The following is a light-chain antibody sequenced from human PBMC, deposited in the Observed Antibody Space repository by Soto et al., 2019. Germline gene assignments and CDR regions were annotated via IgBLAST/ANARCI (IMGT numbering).Light chain of an antibody. V-gene: IGKV1-5*03. Sequence: DIQMTQSPSTVSASVGDRVTITCRASQSISSWLAWYQQKPGKAPKLLIYKASSLESGVPSRFSGSGSGTDFTLTISSLQPDDFATYYCQQYDSFLYTFGQGTKLEIK. CDR2: KAS. J-gene: IGKJ2*01. CDR3: QQYDSFLYT. CDR1: QSISSW.